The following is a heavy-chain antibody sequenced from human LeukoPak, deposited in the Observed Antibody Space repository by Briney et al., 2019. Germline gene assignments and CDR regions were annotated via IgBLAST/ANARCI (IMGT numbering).Heavy chain of an antibody. CDR2: INPNSGGT. V-gene: IGHV1-2*02. Sequence: PSVKLSCNASGYTFTGYNMHWVRQAPGQGLEWMGWINPNSGGTNYAQKVQGRVTMTRDTSISTAYMELSRLRSDDTAVYYCARAPPYDFWSGYYQGWGQGTLVTVSS. D-gene: IGHD3-3*01. CDR3: ARAPPYDFWSGYYQG. J-gene: IGHJ4*02. CDR1: GYTFTGYN.